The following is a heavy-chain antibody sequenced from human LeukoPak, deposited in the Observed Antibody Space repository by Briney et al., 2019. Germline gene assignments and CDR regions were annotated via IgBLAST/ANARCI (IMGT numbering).Heavy chain of an antibody. V-gene: IGHV4-4*07. CDR2: IYTSGST. CDR1: GGSISSYY. Sequence: SETLSLTCTVSGGSISSYYWSWIRQPAGKGLEWIGRIYTSGSTNYNPSLKSRVTMSVDTSKNQFSLKLSSVTAADTAVYYCARAGTYDFWSGYSINDWFDPWGQGTLVTVSP. J-gene: IGHJ5*02. CDR3: ARAGTYDFWSGYSINDWFDP. D-gene: IGHD3-3*01.